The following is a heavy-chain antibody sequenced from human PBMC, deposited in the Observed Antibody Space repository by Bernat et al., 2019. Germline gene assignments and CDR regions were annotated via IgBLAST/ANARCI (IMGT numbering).Heavy chain of an antibody. D-gene: IGHD7-27*01. CDR1: GFTFSVSW. V-gene: IGHV3-7*03. CDR3: ARSPRTGDVDY. Sequence: EVQLVESGGGLVQPGGSLRLSCAASGFTFSVSWMSWVRQAPGKGLEWVANINQDGSEKYYVDFVRGIFTISRDNAKNSLYLQMNSLRADDTAVYYCARSPRTGDVDYWGQGTLVTVSS. J-gene: IGHJ4*02. CDR2: INQDGSEK.